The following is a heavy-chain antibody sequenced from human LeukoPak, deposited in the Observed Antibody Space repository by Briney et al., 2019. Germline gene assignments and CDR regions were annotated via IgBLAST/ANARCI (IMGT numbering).Heavy chain of an antibody. V-gene: IGHV1-69*04. CDR3: ARDSIMTNRYYFDY. D-gene: IGHD1-14*01. Sequence: EASVKVSCKASGGTFSSYAISWVRQAPGQGLEWMGRIIPIFGIANYAQKFQGRVTITADKSTSTAYMELSSLRSEDTAVYYWARDSIMTNRYYFDYWGQGTLVTVSS. J-gene: IGHJ4*02. CDR1: GGTFSSYA. CDR2: IIPIFGIA.